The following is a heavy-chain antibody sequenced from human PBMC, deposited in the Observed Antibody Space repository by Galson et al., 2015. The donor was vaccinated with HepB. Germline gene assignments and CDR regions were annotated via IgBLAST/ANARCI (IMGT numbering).Heavy chain of an antibody. CDR1: GGTFSSYA. J-gene: IGHJ6*03. V-gene: IGHV1-69*10. CDR2: IIPILGIA. Sequence: SVKVSCKASGGTFSSYAISWVRQAPGQGLEWMGGIIPILGIANYAQKFQGRVTITADKSTSTAYMELSSLRSEDTAVYYCASTRGCSGGSCYAYYYYYYMDVWGKGTTVTVSS. CDR3: ASTRGCSGGSCYAYYYYYYMDV. D-gene: IGHD2-15*01.